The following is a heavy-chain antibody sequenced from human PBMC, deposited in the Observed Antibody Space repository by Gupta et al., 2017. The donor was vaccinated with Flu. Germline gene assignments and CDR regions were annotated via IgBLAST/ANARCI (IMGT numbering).Heavy chain of an antibody. CDR2: ISGSTSHK. V-gene: IGHV3-21*01. D-gene: IGHD2/OR15-2a*01. CDR3: ARLGNYLGDAFDI. Sequence: VPLVESGGALVKPGGSLRRSCAAAGFPFSSFGMNWVRQAPGKGLEWISSISGSTSHKYYADSVKGRFTISRDNADNSLYLQMSSLRVEDTAIYYCARLGNYLGDAFDIWGRGTMVTVSS. CDR1: GFPFSSFG. J-gene: IGHJ3*02.